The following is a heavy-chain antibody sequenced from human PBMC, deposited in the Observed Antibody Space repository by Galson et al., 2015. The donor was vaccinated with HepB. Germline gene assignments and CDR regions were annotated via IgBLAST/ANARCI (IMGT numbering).Heavy chain of an antibody. CDR3: ARRSAPPDY. Sequence: SLRLSCAASAFTFSSNAMHWVRQAPGKGLEYVSSVSSNGGSTYYADSVKGRFTISRDNAKNSLYLQMNSLRAEDTAVYYCARRSAPPDYWGQGTLVTVSS. J-gene: IGHJ4*02. D-gene: IGHD3-10*01. CDR1: AFTFSSNA. V-gene: IGHV3-64*04. CDR2: VSSNGGST.